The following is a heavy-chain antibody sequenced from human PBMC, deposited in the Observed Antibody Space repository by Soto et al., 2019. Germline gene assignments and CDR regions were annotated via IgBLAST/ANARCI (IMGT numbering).Heavy chain of an antibody. Sequence: QVQLLQSGAEVKKPGASVKVSCKASGYTFTHYGITWLRQAPGQGPEWMGWISAYNGNRDYAQNLQDRVTMTTDTSTSTAYMELRSLRSDDTAVHYCARPQNDILTDSYTNFFDSWGQGTLVTVSS. J-gene: IGHJ5*01. CDR3: ARPQNDILTDSYTNFFDS. CDR2: ISAYNGNR. CDR1: GYTFTHYG. D-gene: IGHD3-9*01. V-gene: IGHV1-18*01.